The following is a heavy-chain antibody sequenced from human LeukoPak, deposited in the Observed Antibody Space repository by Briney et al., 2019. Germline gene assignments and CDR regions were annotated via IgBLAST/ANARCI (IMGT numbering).Heavy chain of an antibody. D-gene: IGHD3-3*01. J-gene: IGHJ4*02. CDR2: ISSDGGAM. Sequence: GGSLRLSCIASGFTFGDYAMSWFRQAPGRGLEWVSYISSDGGAMYYADFVKGRFTVSRDNAKNSLYLQMNSLRAEDTALYHCAGDRGTLHYDFWSGSVYFDYWGQGTLVTVSS. V-gene: IGHV3-11*01. CDR3: AGDRGTLHYDFWSGSVYFDY. CDR1: GFTFGDYA.